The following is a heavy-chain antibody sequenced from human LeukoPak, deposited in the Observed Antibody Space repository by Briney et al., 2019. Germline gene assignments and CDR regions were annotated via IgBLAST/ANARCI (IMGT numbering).Heavy chain of an antibody. CDR2: INPDNGGT. D-gene: IGHD2-15*01. Sequence: ASVKVSCKASGYTFTGYYMHWVRQAPGQGLEWMGWINPDNGGTNYAQKFQGRVTMTRDTSMRTIYMDLSRLRSDDTAVFYCTREARVGNWFDPWGQGTQVTVSS. CDR3: TREARVGNWFDP. J-gene: IGHJ5*02. CDR1: GYTFTGYY. V-gene: IGHV1-2*02.